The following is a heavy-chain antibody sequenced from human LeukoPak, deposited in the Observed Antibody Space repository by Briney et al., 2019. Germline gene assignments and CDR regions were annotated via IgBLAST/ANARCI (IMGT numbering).Heavy chain of an antibody. CDR1: GFSFSTYA. CDR2: IKQDGSEK. V-gene: IGHV3-7*01. Sequence: GGSLRLSCAASGFSFSTYAMSWVRQAPGKGLEWVANIKQDGSEKYYVDSVKGRFTISRDNAKNSLYLQMNSLRAEDTAVYYCASLNYDFWSGYLYFDYWGQGTLVTVSS. J-gene: IGHJ4*02. D-gene: IGHD3-3*01. CDR3: ASLNYDFWSGYLYFDY.